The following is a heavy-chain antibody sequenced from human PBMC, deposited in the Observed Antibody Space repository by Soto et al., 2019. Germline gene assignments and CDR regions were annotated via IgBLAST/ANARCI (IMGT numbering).Heavy chain of an antibody. Sequence: QVQLIQSGAAVKKPGSSVKVSCHTSGDAFSSYAMSWVRQGPGQGLEWMGGIIPMFGTPIYTEKFQGRVTITADETTRAVYMELRSLTYDDSAVYYCARSYSVTTSSYYGMDVWGQGTTIIVS. D-gene: IGHD4-17*01. V-gene: IGHV1-69*12. CDR3: ARSYSVTTSSYYGMDV. CDR1: GDAFSSYA. J-gene: IGHJ6*02. CDR2: IIPMFGTP.